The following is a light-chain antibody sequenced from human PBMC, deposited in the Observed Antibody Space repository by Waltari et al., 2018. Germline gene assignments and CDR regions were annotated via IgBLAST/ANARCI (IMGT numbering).Light chain of an antibody. CDR1: QNINRY. CDR2: AAS. V-gene: IGKV1-39*01. Sequence: DIQMTQFPSSLSASVGDRVTISCRASQNINRYLNWYQQKPGKAPKLLICAASTLQSGVPSRFSGSGSGTDFTLTISSLQPEDSASYYCQQSYRTPYTVGQGTKVEV. J-gene: IGKJ2*01. CDR3: QQSYRTPYT.